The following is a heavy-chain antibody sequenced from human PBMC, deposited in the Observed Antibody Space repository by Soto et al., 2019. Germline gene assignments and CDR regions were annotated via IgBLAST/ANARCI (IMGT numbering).Heavy chain of an antibody. CDR2: ISGSSEFI. V-gene: IGHV3-23*01. Sequence: EVQLLESGGGLAQPGGSLRLSCAASGFTFSSYAMNWVRQAPGKGLEGVSSISGSSEFIYYADSVKCRFTISRDNSKNTLYLQMNSLRAEDTAVYYCAKTWWLLQHYAFDIWGQGTMVTVSS. D-gene: IGHD3-22*01. J-gene: IGHJ3*02. CDR3: AKTWWLLQHYAFDI. CDR1: GFTFSSYA.